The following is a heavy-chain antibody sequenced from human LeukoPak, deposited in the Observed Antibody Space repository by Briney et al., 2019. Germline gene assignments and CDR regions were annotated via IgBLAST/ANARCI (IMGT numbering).Heavy chain of an antibody. CDR3: ARSGDYGDDY. Sequence: PSETLSLTCTVSGGSISSYYWSWIRQPPGKGLEWIGYIYYSGSTNYNPSLTSRVTISVDTSKNQFSLKLSSVTAADTAVYYCARSGDYGDDYWGQGTLVTVSS. CDR2: IYYSGST. J-gene: IGHJ4*02. CDR1: GGSISSYY. D-gene: IGHD4-17*01. V-gene: IGHV4-59*01.